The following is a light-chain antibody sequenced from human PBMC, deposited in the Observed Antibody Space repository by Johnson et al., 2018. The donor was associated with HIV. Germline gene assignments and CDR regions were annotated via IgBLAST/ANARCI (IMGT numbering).Light chain of an antibody. CDR3: GTWDSSLNTEV. CDR1: SSNIGSNF. Sequence: QSVLTQPPSVSAAPGQKVTISCSGSSSNIGSNFVSWYQQLPGKAPKLLIYDNNKRPSGIPDRFSGSKSGTSATLGITGLQTGDEADYYCGTWDSSLNTEVFGTGTKVTVL. J-gene: IGLJ1*01. V-gene: IGLV1-51*01. CDR2: DNN.